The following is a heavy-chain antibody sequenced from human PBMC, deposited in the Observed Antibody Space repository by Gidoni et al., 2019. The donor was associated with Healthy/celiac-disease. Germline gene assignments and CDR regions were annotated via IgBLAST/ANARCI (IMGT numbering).Heavy chain of an antibody. V-gene: IGHV1-8*01. D-gene: IGHD1-26*01. CDR1: GYTFTSYD. J-gene: IGHJ6*02. Sequence: QVQLVQSGAEVKKPGASVTVSCKASGYTFTSYDINWVRQATGQGLEWMGWRNPNSGNTGYAQKFQGRVTMTRNTSISTAYMELSSLRSEDTAVYYCARESGSYFYYYGMDVWGQGTTVTVSS. CDR3: ARESGSYFYYYGMDV. CDR2: RNPNSGNT.